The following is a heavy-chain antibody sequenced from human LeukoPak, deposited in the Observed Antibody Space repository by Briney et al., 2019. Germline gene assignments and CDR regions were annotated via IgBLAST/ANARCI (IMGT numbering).Heavy chain of an antibody. CDR1: GFTFSSYA. CDR3: AKPTVNYYDSSGYIDLGYFDY. D-gene: IGHD3-22*01. CDR2: ISGSGGST. V-gene: IGHV3-23*01. J-gene: IGHJ4*02. Sequence: PGGSLRLSCEASGFTFSSYAMSWVRQAPGKGLEWVSAISGSGGSTYYADSVKGRFTISRDTSKNTLYLQMNSLRAQDTAVYYCAKPTVNYYDSSGYIDLGYFDYWGQGTLVTVSS.